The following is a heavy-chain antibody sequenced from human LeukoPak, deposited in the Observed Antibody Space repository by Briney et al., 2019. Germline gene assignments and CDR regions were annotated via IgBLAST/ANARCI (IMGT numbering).Heavy chain of an antibody. CDR1: GFTFSSYG. Sequence: GGSLRLSCAASGFTFSSYGMHWVRQAPGKGLEWVSGISWNSGSIGYADSVKGRFTISRDNAKNSLYLQMNSLRAEDTALYYCAKDIAVAGTFWMTFDYWGQGTLVTVSS. V-gene: IGHV3-9*01. CDR2: ISWNSGSI. J-gene: IGHJ4*02. CDR3: AKDIAVAGTFWMTFDY. D-gene: IGHD6-19*01.